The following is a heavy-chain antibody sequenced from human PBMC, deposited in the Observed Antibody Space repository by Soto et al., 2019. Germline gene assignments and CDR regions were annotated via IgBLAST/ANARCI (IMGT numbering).Heavy chain of an antibody. CDR2: IYGSGST. J-gene: IGHJ3*02. CDR3: ARAPPYSSSWNGAFDS. D-gene: IGHD6-13*01. CDR1: GITVSSNY. Sequence: EVQLVESGGGLVQPGESLRLSCVASGITVSSNYMSWVRQAPGKGLECVSIIYGSGSTNYADSVKGRFTISRDNSKNPLDLQMNSLRAEDTAVYYCARAPPYSSSWNGAFDSWGQGTMVTVSS. V-gene: IGHV3-66*01.